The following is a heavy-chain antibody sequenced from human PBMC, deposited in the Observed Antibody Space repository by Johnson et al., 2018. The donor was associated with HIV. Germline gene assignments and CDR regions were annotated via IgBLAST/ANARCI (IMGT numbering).Heavy chain of an antibody. Sequence: QVQLVESGGGLVKPGGSLRLSCAASGFTFSDYYMNWIRQAPGKGPEWVSALTPSGGGTYYADSVKGRFTISRDNSKNTLYLQLTSLRAEDTAVFYCARGWLFLDAVDIWGQGTMVTVSS. CDR1: GFTFSDYY. CDR3: ARGWLFLDAVDI. D-gene: IGHD3-9*01. CDR2: LTPSGGGT. V-gene: IGHV3-11*01. J-gene: IGHJ3*02.